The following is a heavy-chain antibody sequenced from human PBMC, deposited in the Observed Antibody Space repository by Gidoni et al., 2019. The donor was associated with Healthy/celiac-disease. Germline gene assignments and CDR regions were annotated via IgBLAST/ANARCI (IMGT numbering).Heavy chain of an antibody. D-gene: IGHD4-17*01. V-gene: IGHV3-73*01. J-gene: IGHJ4*02. CDR3: TTTNYGERVY. CDR1: GFPFSGSA. CDR2: IRSKANSYAT. Sequence: EVPLVESGGGLVQPGGSLKLPCAASGFPFSGSAMHWVRQASGKGLEWVGRIRSKANSYATAYAASVKGRFTISRDDSKNTAYLQMNSLKTEDTAVYYCTTTNYGERVYWGQGTLVTVSS.